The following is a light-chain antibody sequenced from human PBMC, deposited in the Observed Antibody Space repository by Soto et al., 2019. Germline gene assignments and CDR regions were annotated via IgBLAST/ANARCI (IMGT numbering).Light chain of an antibody. J-gene: IGKJ1*01. CDR1: QTVNAW. CDR2: DAS. Sequence: DIKMNKSPSTLSASLGYRVTITCRASQTVNAWLAWYQHKPGKAPKPLIYDASILESGVPARFSGSGSGTEFILTISSLQPDDVGTYYCQQYNTHSGTFGQGTKVDIK. V-gene: IGKV1-5*01. CDR3: QQYNTHSGT.